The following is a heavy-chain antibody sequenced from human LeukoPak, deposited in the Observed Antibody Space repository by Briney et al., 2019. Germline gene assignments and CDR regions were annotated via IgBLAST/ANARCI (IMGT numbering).Heavy chain of an antibody. D-gene: IGHD2-2*01. CDR3: ARVARYCSSTSCWD. V-gene: IGHV4-30-4*08. J-gene: IGHJ4*02. Sequence: PSETLSLTCTVSGGSSSSGDYYWGWIRQPPGKGLEWIGYIYYSGSTYYNPSLKSRVTISVDTSKNQFSLKLSSVTAADTAVYYCARVARYCSSTSCWDWGQGTLVTVSS. CDR2: IYYSGST. CDR1: GGSSSSGDYY.